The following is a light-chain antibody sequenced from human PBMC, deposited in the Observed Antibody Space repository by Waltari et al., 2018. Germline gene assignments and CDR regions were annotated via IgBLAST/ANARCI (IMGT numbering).Light chain of an antibody. V-gene: IGKV1-33*01. CDR1: QDISNY. CDR3: QHYKGVPPYT. CDR2: DSS. Sequence: CQASQDISNYLNWYQHKPGKAPKLLIYDSSRLHTGVPSRFSGSGSGTDFTVTINSVQPEDFATYDCQHYKGVPPYTFGQGTKLEMK. J-gene: IGKJ2*01.